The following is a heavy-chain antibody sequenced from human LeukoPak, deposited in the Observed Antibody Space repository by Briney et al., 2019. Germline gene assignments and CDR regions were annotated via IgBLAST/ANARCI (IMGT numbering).Heavy chain of an antibody. CDR3: ARVTAAGTWTFDI. Sequence: GASVKVSCKASGDTFIINDINWVRQATGQGLEWMGWMNPSSGNTGYAQKFQGRVTMTRNISITTAYMELTDLRSEDTAVYYCARVTAAGTWTFDIWGQGTTVTVSS. D-gene: IGHD6-13*01. CDR2: MNPSSGNT. V-gene: IGHV1-8*02. CDR1: GDTFIIND. J-gene: IGHJ3*02.